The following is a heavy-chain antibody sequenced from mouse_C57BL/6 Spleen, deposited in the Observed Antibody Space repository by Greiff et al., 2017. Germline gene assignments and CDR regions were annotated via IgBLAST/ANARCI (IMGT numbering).Heavy chain of an antibody. J-gene: IGHJ2*01. D-gene: IGHD2-4*01. V-gene: IGHV1-69*01. CDR2: IDPSDSYT. CDR1: GYTFTSYW. CDR3: AREEPMIKGFFDY. Sequence: VQLQQPGAELVMPGASVKLSCKASGYTFTSYWMHWVKQRPGQGLEWIGEIDPSDSYTNYNQKFKGKSTLTVDKSASTAYMQVSSLTSEDSAVXYGAREEPMIKGFFDYWGQGTTLTVSS.